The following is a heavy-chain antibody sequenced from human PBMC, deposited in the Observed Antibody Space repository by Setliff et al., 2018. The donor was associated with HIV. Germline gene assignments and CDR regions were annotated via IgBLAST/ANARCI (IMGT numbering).Heavy chain of an antibody. D-gene: IGHD3-22*01. CDR1: GYTLAGYF. Sequence: RASVKVSCKASGYTLAGYFMHWVRQAPGQGLEWMGWINPNSGGTNYAQKFQGRVTITADESTSTAYMELSSLRSEDTAVYYCARDPFPSTNYYDSSAYPFAEYFHHWGQGTLVTVSS. J-gene: IGHJ1*01. CDR3: ARDPFPSTNYYDSSAYPFAEYFHH. CDR2: INPNSGGT. V-gene: IGHV1-2*02.